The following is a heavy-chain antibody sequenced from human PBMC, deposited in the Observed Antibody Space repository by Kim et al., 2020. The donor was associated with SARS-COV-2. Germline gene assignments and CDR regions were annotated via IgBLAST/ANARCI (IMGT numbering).Heavy chain of an antibody. D-gene: IGHD3-3*01. Sequence: SETLSLTCAVYGGSFSGYYWSWIRQPPGKGLEWIGEINHSGSTNYNPSLKSRVTISVDTSKNQFSLKLSSVTAADAAVYYCARGTKLPGLRFLEWSPRPPYNWFDPWGQGTLVTVSS. J-gene: IGHJ5*02. CDR2: INHSGST. V-gene: IGHV4-34*01. CDR1: GGSFSGYY. CDR3: ARGTKLPGLRFLEWSPRPPYNWFDP.